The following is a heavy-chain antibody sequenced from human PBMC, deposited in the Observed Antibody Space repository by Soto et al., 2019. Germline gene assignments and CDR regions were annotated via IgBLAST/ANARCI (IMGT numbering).Heavy chain of an antibody. V-gene: IGHV3-48*03. CDR2: IGSSGSTI. CDR1: GFTFSSFE. Sequence: GGSLRLACAASGFTFSSFEMNWVRQAPGKWLEWVSKIGSSGSTIWYADSVKGRFTISRDNAKNSLYLQMNSLRGEDTAVYYCARATYSISYYFDSWGQGTLVTVSS. D-gene: IGHD6-6*01. J-gene: IGHJ4*02. CDR3: ARATYSISYYFDS.